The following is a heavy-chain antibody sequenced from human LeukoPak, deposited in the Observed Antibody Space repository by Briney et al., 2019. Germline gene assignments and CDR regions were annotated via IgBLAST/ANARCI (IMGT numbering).Heavy chain of an antibody. CDR2: ISGSGGNT. D-gene: IGHD2-2*01. CDR1: GFTFSNYV. Sequence: GGSLRLSCAASGFTFSNYVMSWVRQAPGKGLEWVSAISGSGGNTYYADSVKGRFTISRDNSKNTLYLQMNSLGAEDTAVYYCAKDKGVVVPAAMGRRYYYYYMDVWGKGTTVTVSS. CDR3: AKDKGVVVPAAMGRRYYYYYMDV. J-gene: IGHJ6*03. V-gene: IGHV3-23*01.